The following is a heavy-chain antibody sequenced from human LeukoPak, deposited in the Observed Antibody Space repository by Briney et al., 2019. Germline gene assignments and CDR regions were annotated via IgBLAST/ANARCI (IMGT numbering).Heavy chain of an antibody. CDR3: ARADYDFWSGYRGWFDP. V-gene: IGHV1-8*03. CDR2: MNPNSGNT. Sequence: GASVKVSCKASGYTFTSYDINWVRQATGQGLEWMGWMNPNSGNTGYAQKFRGRVTITRNTSISTAYMELSSLRSEDTAVYYCARADYDFWSGYRGWFDPWGQGTLVTVSS. J-gene: IGHJ5*02. CDR1: GYTFTSYD. D-gene: IGHD3-3*01.